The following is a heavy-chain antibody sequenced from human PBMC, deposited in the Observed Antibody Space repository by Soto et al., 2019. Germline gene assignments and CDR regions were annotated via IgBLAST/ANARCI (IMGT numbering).Heavy chain of an antibody. CDR3: ACTRGSQGYFDY. J-gene: IGHJ4*02. Sequence: GASVKVSCKASGGTFSSYAISWVRQAPGQGLEWMGGIIPIFGTANYAQKFQGRVTITADESTSTAYMELSSLRSEDTAVYYCACTRGSQGYFDYWGQGTLVTVSS. CDR1: GGTFSSYA. V-gene: IGHV1-69*13. D-gene: IGHD5-12*01. CDR2: IIPIFGTA.